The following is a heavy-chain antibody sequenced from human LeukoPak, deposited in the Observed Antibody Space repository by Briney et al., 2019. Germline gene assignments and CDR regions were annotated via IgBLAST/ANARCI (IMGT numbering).Heavy chain of an antibody. CDR2: INPSGGST. CDR1: LYNFISYY. D-gene: IGHD2-8*01. J-gene: IGHJ6*02. CDR3: AREDVVLVDAVRYYYYGMDV. Sequence: ASVKVSCKASLYNFISYYMHWVRQAPGQGVEWMGLINPSGGSTSYAQKFQDRVTMTRDTSTSTVYMELSSLKSEDTAVYYCAREDVVLVDAVRYYYYGMDVWGQGTTVTVSS. V-gene: IGHV1-46*01.